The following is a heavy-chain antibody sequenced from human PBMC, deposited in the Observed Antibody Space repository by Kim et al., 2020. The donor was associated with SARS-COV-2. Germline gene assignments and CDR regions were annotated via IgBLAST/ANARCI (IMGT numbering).Heavy chain of an antibody. D-gene: IGHD2-15*01. CDR1: GFSFSTYG. Sequence: GGSLRLSCAASGFSFSTYGMNWVRQAPGKGLEWVSYISRGSVTIYYADSVKGRFTISRDNAKNSLYLQMNSLRAEDTAVYYCARTTIGYCSGGSCNDAFDMWGQGTMVTVSS. CDR2: ISRGSVTI. J-gene: IGHJ3*02. V-gene: IGHV3-48*04. CDR3: ARTTIGYCSGGSCNDAFDM.